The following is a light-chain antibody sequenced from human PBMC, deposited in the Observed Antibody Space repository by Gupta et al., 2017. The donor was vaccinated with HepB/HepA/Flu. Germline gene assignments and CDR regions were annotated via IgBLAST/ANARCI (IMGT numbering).Light chain of an antibody. J-gene: IGKJ1*01. Sequence: EIVLTQPPATLSLSPGERATLSCRASQSVSSYLAWYQQKPVQSPRLLIYDAANRDTGITARFRGSGAGKHVPLTSTSRELEEFAGYYYQQRSNWPPWTFGQGTKVEIK. CDR3: QQRSNWPPWT. CDR1: QSVSSY. V-gene: IGKV3-11*01. CDR2: DAA.